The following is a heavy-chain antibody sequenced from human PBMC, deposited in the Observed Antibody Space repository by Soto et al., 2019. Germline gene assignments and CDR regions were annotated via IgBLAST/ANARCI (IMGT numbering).Heavy chain of an antibody. D-gene: IGHD6-19*01. CDR3: ASPVTYSSDWKPVDY. V-gene: IGHV4-39*01. J-gene: IGHJ4*02. CDR2: IYYSGST. Sequence: KASETLSLTCTVSGGSISSSSYYWGWIRQPPGKGLEWIGSIYYSGSTYYNPSLKSRVTISVDTSKNQFSLKLSSVTAADTAVYYCASPVTYSSDWKPVDYWGQGTLVTVSS. CDR1: GGSISSSSYY.